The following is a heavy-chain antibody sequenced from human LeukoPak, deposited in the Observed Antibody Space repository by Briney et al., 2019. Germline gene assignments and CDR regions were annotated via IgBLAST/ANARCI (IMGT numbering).Heavy chain of an antibody. V-gene: IGHV1-2*06. J-gene: IGHJ6*03. CDR2: INPNSGGT. Sequence: ASVKVSCKASGYTFTGYYMHWVRQAPGQGLEWMGRINPNSGGTNYAQKSQGRVTMTRDTSISTAYMKLSRLRSDDTAVYYCARGSTPRGYYYYMDVWGKGTTVTVSS. CDR1: GYTFTGYY. CDR3: ARGSTPRGYYYYMDV.